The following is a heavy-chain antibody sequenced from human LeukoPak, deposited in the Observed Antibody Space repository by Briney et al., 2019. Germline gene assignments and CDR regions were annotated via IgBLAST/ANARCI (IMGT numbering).Heavy chain of an antibody. CDR1: GYTFTGYY. CDR3: ARDRIKTYDSSGYYRLYGMDV. Sequence: ASVKVSCKASGYTFTGYYIHWVRQAPGQGLEWMGWINPNSGGTNYAQKFQGWVTMTRDTSISTAYMELSRLRSDDTAVYYCARDRIKTYDSSGYYRLYGMDVWGQGTTVTVSS. D-gene: IGHD3-22*01. CDR2: INPNSGGT. J-gene: IGHJ6*02. V-gene: IGHV1-2*04.